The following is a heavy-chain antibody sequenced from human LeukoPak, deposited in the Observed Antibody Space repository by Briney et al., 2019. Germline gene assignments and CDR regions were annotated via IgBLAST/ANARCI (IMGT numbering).Heavy chain of an antibody. CDR1: GGHIDSVY. J-gene: IGHJ4*02. CDR2: IDNSGST. Sequence: SEILSLTCSVSGGHIDSVYWNWIRQPPGKGLEWIGYIDNSGSTKYNPSLQSRITMSRDTSKKQFSLKLTSVTAADTAMYYCASGAGWLIDYWGQGTLVSVSS. D-gene: IGHD6-19*01. CDR3: ASGAGWLIDY. V-gene: IGHV4-4*08.